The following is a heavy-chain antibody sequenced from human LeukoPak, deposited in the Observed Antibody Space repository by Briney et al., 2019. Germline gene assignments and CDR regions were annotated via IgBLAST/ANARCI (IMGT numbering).Heavy chain of an antibody. Sequence: WASVKVSCKASAYTFTSYDINWVRQAPGQGLEWMGWMNPNSGDTGYAQKFQGRVTMTTDTSTSTAYMELRSLRSDDTAVYYCARDDGLMVYAMALPFDYWGQGTLVTVSS. V-gene: IGHV1-8*01. CDR2: MNPNSGDT. CDR3: ARDDGLMVYAMALPFDY. J-gene: IGHJ4*02. D-gene: IGHD2-8*01. CDR1: AYTFTSYD.